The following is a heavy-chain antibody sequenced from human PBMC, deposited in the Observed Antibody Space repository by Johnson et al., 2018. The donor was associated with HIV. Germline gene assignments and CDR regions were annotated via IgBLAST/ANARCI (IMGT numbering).Heavy chain of an antibody. CDR3: VKGRRWLPYGGAFDI. J-gene: IGHJ3*02. Sequence: VQLVESGGGLVWPGGSLRLSCATSGLSFNTAWMSWVRQAPGKGLEWVGRIKTKTEGETTDYAAPVAARFTISRDASKDTLYLQINNLKTEDTALYYCVKGRRWLPYGGAFDIWGQGTMVTVSS. CDR1: GLSFNTAW. D-gene: IGHD4-23*01. CDR2: IKTKTEGETT. V-gene: IGHV3-15*01.